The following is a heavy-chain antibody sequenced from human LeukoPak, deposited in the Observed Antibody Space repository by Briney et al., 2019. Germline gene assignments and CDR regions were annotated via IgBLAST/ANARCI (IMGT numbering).Heavy chain of an antibody. D-gene: IGHD6-6*01. J-gene: IGHJ4*02. CDR3: ARLPTYLQYSSSWDVDY. CDR2: IYYSGST. CDR1: GDSVSSSNYY. Sequence: SETLSLTCTVFGDSVSSSNYYWAWFRQPPGKGLDWIGYIYYSGSTYYNPSLKSRVTISVDTSKNQFSLKLSSVTAADTAVYYCARLPTYLQYSSSWDVDYWGQGTLVTVSS. V-gene: IGHV4-30-4*08.